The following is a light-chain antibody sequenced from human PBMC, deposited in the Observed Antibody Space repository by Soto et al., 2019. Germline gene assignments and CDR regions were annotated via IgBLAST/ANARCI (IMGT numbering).Light chain of an antibody. CDR3: QQLNSFPIA. V-gene: IGKV1-9*01. CDR1: QGISSF. CDR2: GAS. J-gene: IGKJ3*01. Sequence: IQLTQSPSSLSASVGDRATITCRASQGISSFLAWYQQKPGRAPKLLIYGASTLQSGVPSRFSGSGSGTDFTLTISSLQPEDFATYYCQQLNSFPIAFGPGTKVEIQ.